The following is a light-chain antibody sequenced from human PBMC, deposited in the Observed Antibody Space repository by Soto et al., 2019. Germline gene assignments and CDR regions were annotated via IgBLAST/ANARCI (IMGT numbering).Light chain of an antibody. Sequence: DIQMTQSPSSLSASVGDRVTITCRASQGISNYLAWYQQKPGNAPKLLIYAASTLKSGVPSRFSGSGSGTDFTLTISSLQPEDVATYYCQKYNSAPWTFGQGTKVEIK. CDR3: QKYNSAPWT. J-gene: IGKJ1*01. CDR2: AAS. V-gene: IGKV1-27*01. CDR1: QGISNY.